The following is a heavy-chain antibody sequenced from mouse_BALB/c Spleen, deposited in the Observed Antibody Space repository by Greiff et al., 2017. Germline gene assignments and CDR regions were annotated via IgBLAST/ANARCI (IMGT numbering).Heavy chain of an antibody. CDR2: ISYSGST. V-gene: IGHV3-2*02. Sequence: DVKLVESGPGLVKPSQSLSLTCTVTGYSITSDYAWNWIRQFPGNKLEWMGYISYSGSTSYNPSLKSRISITRDTSKNQFFLQLNSVTTEDTATYYCATSTDAWFAYWGQGTLVTVSA. J-gene: IGHJ3*01. D-gene: IGHD1-1*01. CDR1: GYSITSDYA. CDR3: ATSTDAWFAY.